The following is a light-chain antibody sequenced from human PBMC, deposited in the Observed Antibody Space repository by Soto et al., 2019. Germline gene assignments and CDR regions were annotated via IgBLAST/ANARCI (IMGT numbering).Light chain of an antibody. CDR2: DVS. J-gene: IGKJ4*01. CDR1: QTLRSGY. Sequence: EMVLTQSPGTLSLSPGDRATLSCRASQTLRSGYLAWYQHKPGQAPRLLIYDVSSRTPGTPDRFSGSGSGTDFTLTISRLEPEDFATYYCQQSHSTPLTFGGGTKVEIK. V-gene: IGKV3D-20*02. CDR3: QQSHSTPLT.